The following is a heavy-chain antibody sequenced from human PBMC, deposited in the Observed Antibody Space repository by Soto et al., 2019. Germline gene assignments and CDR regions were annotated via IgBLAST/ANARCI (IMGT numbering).Heavy chain of an antibody. J-gene: IGHJ5*02. Sequence: PSETLSLTCAVYGGSFSGYYWSWVRQPPGKGLEWIGEINHSGSTNYNPSLKSRVTISVDTSKNQFSLKLSSVTAADTAVYYCARRESQQLANHFMWRCQPAPRYNWFDPWGQGTLVTVSS. D-gene: IGHD6-13*01. CDR1: GGSFSGYY. V-gene: IGHV4-34*01. CDR2: INHSGST. CDR3: ARRESQQLANHFMWRCQPAPRYNWFDP.